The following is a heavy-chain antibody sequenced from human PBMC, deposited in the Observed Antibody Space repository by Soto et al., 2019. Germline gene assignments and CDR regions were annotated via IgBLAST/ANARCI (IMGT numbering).Heavy chain of an antibody. CDR1: GGTFSSYA. V-gene: IGHV1-69*01. CDR3: ASSGHPNYFDY. Sequence: QVQLVQSGAEVKKPGSSVKVSCKASGGTFSSYAISWVRQAPGQGLEWMGGIIPIFGPANYAQKFQGRVTIPADESTSTAYVELSSLRSEDTAVYYCASSGHPNYFDYWGRGTLVAVSS. CDR2: IIPIFGPA. J-gene: IGHJ4*02. D-gene: IGHD1-26*01.